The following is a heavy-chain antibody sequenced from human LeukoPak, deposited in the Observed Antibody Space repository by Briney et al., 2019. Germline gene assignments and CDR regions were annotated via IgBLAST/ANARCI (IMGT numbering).Heavy chain of an antibody. CDR1: GFTFGDYA. Sequence: PGRSLRLSCTASGFTFGDYAMSWVRQAPGKGLEWVGFIRSKAYGGTTEYAASVKGRFTISRDDSKSIAYLQMNSLKTEDTAVYYCTRDYGSGSLPGNWGQGTLVTVSS. CDR3: TRDYGSGSLPGN. CDR2: IRSKAYGGTT. V-gene: IGHV3-49*04. J-gene: IGHJ4*02. D-gene: IGHD3-10*01.